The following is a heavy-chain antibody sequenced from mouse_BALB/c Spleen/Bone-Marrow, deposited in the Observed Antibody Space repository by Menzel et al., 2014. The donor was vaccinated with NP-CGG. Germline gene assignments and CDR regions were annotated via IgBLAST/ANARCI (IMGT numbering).Heavy chain of an antibody. CDR2: IDPANGNT. D-gene: IGHD1-1*01. J-gene: IGHJ3*01. V-gene: IGHV14-3*02. CDR1: GFNIKGTY. CDR3: ARDYGRTAWFAY. Sequence: VQLQQPGAELVKPGASVKLSYTASGFNIKGTYIHWVKQRPEQGLEWIGGIDPANGNTKYDPKFQGKATITADTSSHTAYLQLSSLTSEDTAVYYCARDYGRTAWFAYWGQGTLVTVSA.